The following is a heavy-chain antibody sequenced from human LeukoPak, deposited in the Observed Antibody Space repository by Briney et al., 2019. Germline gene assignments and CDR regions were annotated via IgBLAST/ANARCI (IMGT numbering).Heavy chain of an antibody. J-gene: IGHJ5*02. CDR3: ARDFGYGDYPSNWFDP. CDR1: GYTFSSYT. CDR2: STTNTVDP. Sequence: SEKVSCKASGYTFSSYTMSSVRHAPRHTLVRGGCSTTNTVDPTYAQGFTGRFVFSLDTSVSTAYLQISSLKAEDTAVYYCARDFGYGDYPSNWFDPWGQGTLVTVSS. V-gene: IGHV7-4-1*02. D-gene: IGHD4-17*01.